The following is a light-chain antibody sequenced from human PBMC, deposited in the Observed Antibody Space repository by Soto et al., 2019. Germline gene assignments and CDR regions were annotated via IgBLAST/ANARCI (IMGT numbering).Light chain of an antibody. J-gene: IGLJ1*01. CDR2: EVS. CDR3: SSYTSSSIDCV. CDR1: SSDVGGYNY. Sequence: QSALTQPASVSGSPGQSITISCTGTSSDVGGYNYVAWDQQHPGKAPKRMIYEVSNRPSGVSNRFSGSKSGNTAALTSSGLQAEDEADYYYSSYTSSSIDCVFGAGTKVTVL. V-gene: IGLV2-14*01.